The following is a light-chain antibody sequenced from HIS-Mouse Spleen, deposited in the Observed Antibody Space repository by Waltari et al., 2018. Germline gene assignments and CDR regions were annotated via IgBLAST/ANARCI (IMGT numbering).Light chain of an antibody. CDR3: SSYTSSSTHVV. Sequence: QSALTQPASVSGSPGQSITVSCTGTSSDVGGYNYVPWSQQHPGKAPNLMIYEVSNRPSGVSNRFSGSKSGNTASLTISGLQAEDEADYYCSSYTSSSTHVVFGGGTKLTVL. V-gene: IGLV2-14*01. CDR2: EVS. J-gene: IGLJ2*01. CDR1: SSDVGGYNY.